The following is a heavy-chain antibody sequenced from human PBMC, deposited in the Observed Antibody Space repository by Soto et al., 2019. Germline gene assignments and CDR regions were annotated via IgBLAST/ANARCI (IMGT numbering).Heavy chain of an antibody. CDR3: ARGQYYYDSSAPPVNWFDP. D-gene: IGHD3-22*01. V-gene: IGHV4-34*01. Sequence: QVQLQQWGAGLLKPSETLSLTCAVYGGSFSGYYWSWIRQPPGKVLEWIGEINHSGSTNYNPSLKSRVTISVDTSKNQFSLKLSSVTAADTAVYYCARGQYYYDSSAPPVNWFDPWGQGTLVTVSS. CDR1: GGSFSGYY. J-gene: IGHJ5*02. CDR2: INHSGST.